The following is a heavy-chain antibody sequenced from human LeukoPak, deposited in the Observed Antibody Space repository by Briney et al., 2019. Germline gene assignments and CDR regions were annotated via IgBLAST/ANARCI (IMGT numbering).Heavy chain of an antibody. V-gene: IGHV4-4*09. D-gene: IGHD3-16*01. J-gene: IGHJ5*02. CDR1: GGSISTYY. CDR2: IHTSGST. Sequence: SETLSLTCNVSGGSISTYYWSWIRQPPGKGLEWIGYIHTSGSTNYNPSLKSRVTISVDTSKNQFSLKLSSVTAADTAVYYCARRRMLGVSGGCCWFDPWGQGTLVTVSS. CDR3: ARRRMLGVSGGCCWFDP.